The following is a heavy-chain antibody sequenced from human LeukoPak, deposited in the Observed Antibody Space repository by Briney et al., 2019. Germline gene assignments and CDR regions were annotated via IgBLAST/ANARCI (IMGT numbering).Heavy chain of an antibody. V-gene: IGHV3-66*01. D-gene: IGHD5-12*01. CDR2: IYSGGST. CDR1: GFAVSSNY. J-gene: IGHJ4*02. Sequence: GGSLRLSCAASGFAVSSNYMSWVRQAPGKGLEWVAVIYSGGSTNYADSVKGRFTTSRDNSKNTLYLLMNSLRAEDTAVYYCAIRKSGNAIDYWGQGTLATVSS. CDR3: AIRKSGNAIDY.